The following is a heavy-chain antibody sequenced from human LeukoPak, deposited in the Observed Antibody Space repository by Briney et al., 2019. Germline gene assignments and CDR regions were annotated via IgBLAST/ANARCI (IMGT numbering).Heavy chain of an antibody. D-gene: IGHD2-15*01. V-gene: IGHV5-51*01. CDR3: ARQGYCSGGRCYEEWFDP. CDR2: IYPGDSDT. J-gene: IGHJ5*02. Sequence: GESLKISCKGSGYSFTNYWIGWVRQMPGKGLEWMGIIYPGDSDTRYSPSFQGQVTISVDKSISTAYLQWSSLKASDTAIYYRARQGYCSGGRCYEEWFDPWGQGTLVTVSS. CDR1: GYSFTNYW.